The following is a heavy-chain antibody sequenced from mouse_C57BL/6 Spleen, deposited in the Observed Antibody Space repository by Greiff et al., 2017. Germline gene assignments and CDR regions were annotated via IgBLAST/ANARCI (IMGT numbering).Heavy chain of an antibody. CDR3: ARGGDGFDY. CDR1: GFSLTSYG. D-gene: IGHD2-13*01. J-gene: IGHJ2*01. V-gene: IGHV2-2*01. CDR2: IWSGGST. Sequence: VKLQESGPGLVQPSQSLSITCTVSGFSLTSYGVHWVRQSPGKGLEWLGVIWSGGSTAYNAAFISSLSISKDNSKSRVFFKMNSLQDDGTAINYCARGGDGFDYWGQGTTLTVSS.